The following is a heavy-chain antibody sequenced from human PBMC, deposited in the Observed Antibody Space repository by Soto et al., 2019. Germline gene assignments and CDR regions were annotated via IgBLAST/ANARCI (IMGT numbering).Heavy chain of an antibody. CDR3: ARGLWGLDS. CDR1: GYTFINYD. Sequence: ASVKVSCKASGYTFINYDMNWVRQAPGQGLEWMGWMNPNTGITGYARTFQGRVTMTRDTSITTAYMELSSLASEDTAVYYCARGLWGLDSWGQGTLVTVSS. J-gene: IGHJ4*02. V-gene: IGHV1-8*01. CDR2: MNPNTGIT. D-gene: IGHD3-16*01.